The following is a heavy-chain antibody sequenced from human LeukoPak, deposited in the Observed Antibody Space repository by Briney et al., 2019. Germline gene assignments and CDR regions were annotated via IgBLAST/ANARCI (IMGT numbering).Heavy chain of an antibody. CDR3: ARDPSGSYGFDLHY. J-gene: IGHJ4*02. D-gene: IGHD1-26*01. Sequence: GGSLRLSCAASGFTFSSYAMHWVRQAPGKGLEYVSAISSNGGSTYYANSVKGRFTISRDNSKNTLYLQMGSLRAEDMAVYYCARDPSGSYGFDLHYWGQGTLVTVSS. CDR2: ISSNGGST. CDR1: GFTFSSYA. V-gene: IGHV3-64*01.